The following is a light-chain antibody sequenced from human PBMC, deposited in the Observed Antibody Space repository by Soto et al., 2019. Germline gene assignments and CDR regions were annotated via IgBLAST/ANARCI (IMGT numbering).Light chain of an antibody. Sequence: EIVMTQSPATLSVAAGERAPLSCRAIQSVISNLALYQQKPGQAPRLLIFGASTGATGVPAWVSGSGYGTEFSLTISGLLSEDFAVYYCQTYDDWPLTFGGGTRVEIQ. CDR2: GAS. CDR1: QSVISN. V-gene: IGKV3D-15*01. CDR3: QTYDDWPLT. J-gene: IGKJ4*01.